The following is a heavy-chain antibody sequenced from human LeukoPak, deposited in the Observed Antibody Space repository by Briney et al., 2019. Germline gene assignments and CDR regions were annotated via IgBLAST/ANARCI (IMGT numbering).Heavy chain of an antibody. D-gene: IGHD2-2*01. CDR2: INPNSGGT. V-gene: IGHV1-2*02. J-gene: IGHJ5*02. CDR1: GYTFTGYY. Sequence: GASVKVSCKASGYTFTGYYMHWVRQAPGQGLEWKGWINPNSGGTNYAQKFQGRVTMTRDTSISTAYMELSRLRSDDTAVYYCARDRKIVVVPAASNWFDPWGQGTLVTVSS. CDR3: ARDRKIVVVPAASNWFDP.